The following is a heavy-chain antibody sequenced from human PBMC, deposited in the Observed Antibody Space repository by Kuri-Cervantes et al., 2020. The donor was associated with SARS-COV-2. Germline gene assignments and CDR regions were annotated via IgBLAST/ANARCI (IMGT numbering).Heavy chain of an antibody. Sequence: ASVKVSCKASGYTFTGYYMHWVRQAPGQGLEWMGWINPNSGSTKNAQNFQGWVTMTRDTSISTDYMELSRLKSDDTAVYYCARDPPGIQLWLGDYWGQGTPVTVSS. CDR2: INPNSGST. D-gene: IGHD5-18*01. J-gene: IGHJ4*02. CDR1: GYTFTGYY. V-gene: IGHV1-2*04. CDR3: ARDPPGIQLWLGDY.